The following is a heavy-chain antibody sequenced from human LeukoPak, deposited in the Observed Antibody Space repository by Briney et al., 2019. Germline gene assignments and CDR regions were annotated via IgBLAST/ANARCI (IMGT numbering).Heavy chain of an antibody. D-gene: IGHD7-27*01. CDR2: TCGSGGST. Sequence: GGSLRLSCAASGFLYSSYAMSWVRQATGKGLEWVVDTCGSGGSTYYAASLKGRFTISRDNSKNTLYLQVTGMRAEDRAVYYCAKATWGRSLFDYWGQGTLVTVSS. CDR3: AKATWGRSLFDY. CDR1: GFLYSSYA. V-gene: IGHV3-23*01. J-gene: IGHJ4*02.